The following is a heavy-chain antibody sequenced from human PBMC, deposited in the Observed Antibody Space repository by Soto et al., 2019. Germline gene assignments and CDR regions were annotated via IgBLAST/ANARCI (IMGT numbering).Heavy chain of an antibody. Sequence: SETLSLTCTVYGGSFSGYYWTWIRQPPGAGLEWIGEINHSGSTNYNPSLKSRVTISVDTSKNQFSLKLTSVTAADTAVYYCARDKITGLFDYWGQGTLVTVSS. V-gene: IGHV4-34*01. CDR2: INHSGST. CDR3: ARDKITGLFDY. CDR1: GGSFSGYY. J-gene: IGHJ4*02. D-gene: IGHD2-8*02.